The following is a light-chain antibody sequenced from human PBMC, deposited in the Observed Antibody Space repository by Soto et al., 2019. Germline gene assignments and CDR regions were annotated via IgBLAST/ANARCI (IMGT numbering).Light chain of an antibody. CDR1: SSDVGDYNY. V-gene: IGLV2-11*01. CDR2: DVT. Sequence: QSVLTQPRSVSGSPGQSITISCSGTSSDVGDYNYVSWYQQHPGKGPKLIIFDVTKRPSGVPDRFSGSKSGNTASLTISGRQSEDEADYYCCSYAGSSSYVVIGGGTKVTVL. J-gene: IGLJ3*02. CDR3: CSYAGSSSYVV.